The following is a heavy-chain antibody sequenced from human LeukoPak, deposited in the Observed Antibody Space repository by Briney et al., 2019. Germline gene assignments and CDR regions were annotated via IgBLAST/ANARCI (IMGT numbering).Heavy chain of an antibody. CDR2: ISAYNGNT. CDR1: GYTFTSYG. Sequence: GASVKVSCKPSGYTFTSYGISWVRQAPGQGLEWMGWISAYNGNTNYAQKLQGRVTMTTDTSTSTAYMELRSLRSDDTAVYYCARDNDYGDYVKRGYDYWGQGTLVTVSS. V-gene: IGHV1-18*01. CDR3: ARDNDYGDYVKRGYDY. D-gene: IGHD4-17*01. J-gene: IGHJ4*02.